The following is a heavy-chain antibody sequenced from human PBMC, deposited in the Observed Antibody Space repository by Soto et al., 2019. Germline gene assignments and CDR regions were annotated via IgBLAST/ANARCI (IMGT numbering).Heavy chain of an antibody. V-gene: IGHV3-48*03. Sequence: GGSLRLSCAASGFTFSSYEMNWVRQGPGKGLEWVSYISSSGSTIYYADSVKGRFTISRDNAKNSLYLQMNSLRVEDTAVYYCATTSQQWMKGGQGTLVTVS. CDR1: GFTFSSYE. CDR2: ISSSGSTI. D-gene: IGHD6-19*01. CDR3: ATTSQQWMK. J-gene: IGHJ1*01.